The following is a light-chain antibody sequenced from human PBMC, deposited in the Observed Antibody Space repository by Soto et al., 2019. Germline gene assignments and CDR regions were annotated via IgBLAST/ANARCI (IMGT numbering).Light chain of an antibody. Sequence: DIVMTQSPDSLAVSLGARATINCKSSQSLLYTSNNKNYLAWYQQKPGQPPKLLIYWASTRESGVPDRFSGSGSGTDFTLTISSLQPEDVAAYYCQKYNSAPLTFGGGTKVDIK. CDR2: WAS. CDR3: QKYNSAPLT. V-gene: IGKV4-1*01. CDR1: QSLLYTSNNKNY. J-gene: IGKJ4*01.